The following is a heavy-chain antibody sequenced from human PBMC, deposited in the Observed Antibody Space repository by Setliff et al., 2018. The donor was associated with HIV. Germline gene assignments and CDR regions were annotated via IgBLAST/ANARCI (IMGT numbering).Heavy chain of an antibody. CDR1: GYTFTDNY. V-gene: IGHV1-2*02. Sequence: ASVKVSCKASGYTFTDNYIHWVRQAPGQGLEWMGWIIPKSGGTNYAQRFQVRVTMTRDTSISTAYMELSRLRSDDTAVYYCAREVYLDSSPGGHDAFDIWGQGTMVTVSS. CDR2: IIPKSGGT. CDR3: AREVYLDSSPGGHDAFDI. D-gene: IGHD3-22*01. J-gene: IGHJ3*02.